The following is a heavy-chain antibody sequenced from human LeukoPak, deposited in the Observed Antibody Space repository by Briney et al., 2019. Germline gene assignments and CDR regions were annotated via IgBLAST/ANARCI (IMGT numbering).Heavy chain of an antibody. D-gene: IGHD3-16*01. J-gene: IGHJ3*02. V-gene: IGHV3-30*18. CDR2: ISYDGNNR. CDR3: AKVKGEVIGAFDI. CDR1: RFTFSSYG. Sequence: GRSLRLSCAASRFTFSSYGMHWVRQAPGKGLEWVAVISYDGNNRYYADSVKGRFTISRYNSMNTLYLQMNSLRAEDTAVYYCAKVKGEVIGAFDIWGQGTMVTVSS.